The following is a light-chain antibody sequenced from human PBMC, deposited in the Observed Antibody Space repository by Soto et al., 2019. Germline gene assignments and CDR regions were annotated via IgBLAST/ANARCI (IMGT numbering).Light chain of an antibody. CDR1: SRDVGSYNL. J-gene: IGLJ2*01. V-gene: IGLV2-23*02. Sequence: QSVLTQPASVSGSPGQSITISCTGTSRDVGSYNLVSWYQQHPGKAPKLMIYEVSKRPSGVSNRFSGSKSGNTASLTISGLQAEDEADYYCCSYAGSCVVFGGGTKLTVL. CDR2: EVS. CDR3: CSYAGSCVV.